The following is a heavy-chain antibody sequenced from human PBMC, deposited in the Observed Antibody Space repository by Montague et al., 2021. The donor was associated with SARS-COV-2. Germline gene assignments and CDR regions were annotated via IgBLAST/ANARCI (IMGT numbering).Heavy chain of an antibody. V-gene: IGHV3-30*04. J-gene: IGHJ6*02. D-gene: IGHD5-12*01. Sequence: SLRLSCAASGFTFSSYALHLVRQAPGKGLEWVAVISYDGSNQYYLYSXXGLFTISRDNSKNTLYLQMNSLRAEDTAVYYCARDWDGYDLDYGMDVWGQGTTVTVSS. CDR2: ISYDGSNQ. CDR1: GFTFSSYA. CDR3: ARDWDGYDLDYGMDV.